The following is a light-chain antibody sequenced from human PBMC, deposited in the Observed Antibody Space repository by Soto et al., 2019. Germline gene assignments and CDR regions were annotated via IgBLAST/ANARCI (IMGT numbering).Light chain of an antibody. J-gene: IGLJ3*02. CDR1: SSNIASHF. V-gene: IGLV1-51*01. CDR3: GAWDSSLSVVV. Sequence: QSVLTQPPSVSAAPGQKVTMSCSGRSSNIASHFVAWYQQLPGTAPKLLIYDDTRRPYGIPGRFSGSKSGTSATLGITGLQTGDEADYYCGAWDSSLSVVVFGGGSKLTVL. CDR2: DDT.